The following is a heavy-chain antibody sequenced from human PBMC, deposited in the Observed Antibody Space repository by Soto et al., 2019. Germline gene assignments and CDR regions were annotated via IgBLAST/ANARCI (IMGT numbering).Heavy chain of an antibody. CDR2: KWYDGSNK. Sequence: QVQLVESGGGVVQPGRSLRLSCAASGFTFSSYGMHWVRQAPGKGLEWVAVKWYDGSNKYYADSVKGRFTISRDNSKNTLYLQMNSLRAEDTAVYYCARDRSSVDYWGQGTLVTVSS. J-gene: IGHJ4*02. CDR3: ARDRSSVDY. V-gene: IGHV3-33*01. CDR1: GFTFSSYG. D-gene: IGHD6-19*01.